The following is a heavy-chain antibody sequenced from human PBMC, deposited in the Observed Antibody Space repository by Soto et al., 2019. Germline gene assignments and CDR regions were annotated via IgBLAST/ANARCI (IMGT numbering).Heavy chain of an antibody. CDR1: GDRFTSYW. CDR3: ATRGPRSYYYGMDV. J-gene: IGHJ6*02. V-gene: IGHV5-51*01. CDR2: IYPGDSDT. Sequence: GDPLTICSQGSGDRFTSYWIVLVRPLPGKGLEWMGIIYPGDSDTRYSPSFQGQVTISADKSISTAYLQWSSLKASDTAMYYCATRGPRSYYYGMDVWGQGTTVNVS.